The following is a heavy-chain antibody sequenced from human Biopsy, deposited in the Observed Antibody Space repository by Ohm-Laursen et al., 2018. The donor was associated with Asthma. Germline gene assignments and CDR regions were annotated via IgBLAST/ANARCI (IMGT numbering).Heavy chain of an antibody. CDR1: GFAVSRDH. J-gene: IGHJ4*02. D-gene: IGHD3-22*01. V-gene: IGHV3-53*01. CDR3: ARGDSSNWSHYYFDY. Sequence: SLRLSCTASGFAVSRDHMFWVRQAPGKGLEWVSVIYSGGTSHTADSVRGRFTISRDYSKNTSYLQMHSLRAEDTAVSYCARGDSSNWSHYYFDYWGQGTLVTVSS. CDR2: IYSGGTS.